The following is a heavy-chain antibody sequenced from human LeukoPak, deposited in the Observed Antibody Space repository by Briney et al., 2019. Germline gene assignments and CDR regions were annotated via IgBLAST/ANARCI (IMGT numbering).Heavy chain of an antibody. CDR1: GGSISSYY. J-gene: IGHJ3*02. D-gene: IGHD3-10*01. CDR3: ARGRYYGSGSYYYAFDI. Sequence: SETLSLTCTVSGGSISSYYWSWIRQPPGKGLEWIGYIYYSGSTHYNPSLKSRVTISVDTSKNQFSLKLSSVTAADTAVYYCARGRYYGSGSYYYAFDIWGQGTMVTVSS. CDR2: IYYSGST. V-gene: IGHV4-59*12.